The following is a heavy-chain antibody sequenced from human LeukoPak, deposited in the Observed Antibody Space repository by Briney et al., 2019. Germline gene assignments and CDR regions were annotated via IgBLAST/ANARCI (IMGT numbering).Heavy chain of an antibody. D-gene: IGHD1-14*01. CDR3: ARGPPRTGYLNWFDP. CDR1: GGTFSSYA. CDR2: IIPIFGTA. Sequence: ASAKVSCKASGGTFSSYAISWVRQAPGQGLEWMGGIIPIFGTANYAQKFQGRVTITADESTSTAYMELSSLRSEDTAVYYCARGPPRTGYLNWFDPWGQGALVTVSS. V-gene: IGHV1-69*13. J-gene: IGHJ5*02.